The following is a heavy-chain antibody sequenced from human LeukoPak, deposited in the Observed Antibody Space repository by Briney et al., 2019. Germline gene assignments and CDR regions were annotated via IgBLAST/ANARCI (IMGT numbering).Heavy chain of an antibody. CDR2: IYYSGTT. J-gene: IGHJ4*02. CDR1: GGSISSYY. V-gene: IGHV4-59*01. CDR3: ARGVYIAAAQYGY. Sequence: SETLSLTCTVSGGSISSYYWSWIRQPPGEGLEWIWYIYYSGTTNYNPSLKRRVTISVDTSKTQFSLNLSSVTAADTAVEYCARGVYIAAAQYGYWGQGTLVTVSS. D-gene: IGHD6-13*01.